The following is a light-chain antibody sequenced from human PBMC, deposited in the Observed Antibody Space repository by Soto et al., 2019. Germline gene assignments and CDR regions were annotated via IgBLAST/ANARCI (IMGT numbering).Light chain of an antibody. CDR2: DVS. J-gene: IGKJ4*02. CDR1: HSVSNF. V-gene: IGKV3-11*01. Sequence: EVVLTQSPATLSLSPGERATLSCRASHSVSNFLAWYQHKPGQAPRLLIYDVSNRATGIPARFTGSGSGTDFTLTISSLEPEDFAVYYCQQRDSWPLTFGGGTKVEIK. CDR3: QQRDSWPLT.